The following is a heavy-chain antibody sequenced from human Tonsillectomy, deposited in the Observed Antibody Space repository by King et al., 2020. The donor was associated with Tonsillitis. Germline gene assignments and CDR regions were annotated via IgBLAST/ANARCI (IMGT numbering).Heavy chain of an antibody. CDR1: GFSVSSDY. CDR2: IYSGGST. V-gene: IGHV3-53*01. J-gene: IGHJ4*02. Sequence: VQLVESGGGLIQPGGSLRLSCAASGFSVSSDYMNWVRQAPGKGLEWGSGIYSGGSTYNADSVKGRFTISRDNSKNTVYLQMNSLRAEDTAVYYCARDYYGSGFPDYWGQGTLVTVSS. D-gene: IGHD3-10*01. CDR3: ARDYYGSGFPDY.